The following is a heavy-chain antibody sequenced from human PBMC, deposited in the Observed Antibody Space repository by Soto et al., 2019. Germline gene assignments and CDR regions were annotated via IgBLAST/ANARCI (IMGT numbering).Heavy chain of an antibody. V-gene: IGHV3-23*01. CDR3: AKRATGTYFDY. CDR1: GFTFSNYA. J-gene: IGHJ4*02. CDR2: ISGSGGST. D-gene: IGHD1-1*01. Sequence: EVQLLESGGGLVQPGGSRRLSCAASGFTFSNYAMNWVRQAPGKGLEWVSVISGSGGSTYYADSVKGRFTISRDNSKNTLYLQMNSLRAEDTAVYYCAKRATGTYFDYWGQGTLVTVSS.